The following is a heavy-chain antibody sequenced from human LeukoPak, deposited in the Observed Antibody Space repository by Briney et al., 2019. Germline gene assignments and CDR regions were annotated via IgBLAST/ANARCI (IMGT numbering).Heavy chain of an antibody. D-gene: IGHD3-10*01. J-gene: IGHJ4*02. CDR1: GFTFSTYW. Sequence: GGSLRLSCAASGFTFSTYWMPWFRQAPGKGLVWVSRINGDESSISYADSVKGRFTSSRDNAKNTLFLQMNSLRAEDTAVYYCATESYGSGIYYFDYWGQGTLVTVSS. V-gene: IGHV3-74*01. CDR3: ATESYGSGIYYFDY. CDR2: INGDESSI.